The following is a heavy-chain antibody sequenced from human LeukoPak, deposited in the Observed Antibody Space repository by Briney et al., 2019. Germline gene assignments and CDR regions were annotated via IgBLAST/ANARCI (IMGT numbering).Heavy chain of an antibody. CDR1: GGSFSGYY. CDR3: ARTWIQLWFQGRAFDY. J-gene: IGHJ4*02. D-gene: IGHD5-18*01. CDR2: INHSGST. V-gene: IGHV4-34*01. Sequence: PSETLSLTCAVYGGSFSGYYWSWIRQPPGKGLEWIGEINHSGSTNYNPSLKSRVTISVDTSKNQFSLKLSSVTAADTAVYYCARTWIQLWFQGRAFDYWGQGTLVTVSS.